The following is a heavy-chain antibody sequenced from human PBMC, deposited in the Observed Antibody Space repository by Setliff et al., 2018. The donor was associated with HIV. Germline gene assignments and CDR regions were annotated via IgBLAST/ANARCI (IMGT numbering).Heavy chain of an antibody. Sequence: PGGSLRLSCTTSGFNFASFPVAWVRQAPGQGLEWVGFIRSEAYGATPEYAASVRGRFVISRDDSKGVAYLQMTSLKSEDTAVYYCNNPNWNHNLIWGQGTLVTVSS. CDR2: IRSEAYGATP. J-gene: IGHJ4*01. CDR1: GFNFASFP. V-gene: IGHV3-49*02. CDR3: NNPNWNHNLI. D-gene: IGHD1-20*01.